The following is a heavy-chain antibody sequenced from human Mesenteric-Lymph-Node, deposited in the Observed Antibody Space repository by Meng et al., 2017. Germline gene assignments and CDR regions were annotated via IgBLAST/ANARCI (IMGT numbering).Heavy chain of an antibody. V-gene: IGHV4-4*02. CDR3: ARGKQDAWELLAY. J-gene: IGHJ4*02. CDR1: GVSISSNIR. D-gene: IGHD1-26*01. CDR2: IDDSGST. Sequence: QVQLQERAPGVVKPSGTLPLLGGVSGVSISSNIRWTWVRQPPGKGLEWIGDIDDSGSTNYNPSLNSRISISLDKSKNHFSLKVNSVTAADTAVYYCARGKQDAWELLAYWGQGALVTVSS.